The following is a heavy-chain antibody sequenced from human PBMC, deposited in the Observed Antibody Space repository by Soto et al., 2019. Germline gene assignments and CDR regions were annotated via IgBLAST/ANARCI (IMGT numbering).Heavy chain of an antibody. CDR2: VSAYNRNT. CDR1: GYTFTNYG. Sequence: QVQLVQSGVEVKKPGASVKVSCQASGYTFTNYGITWLRQAPGQGLEWRGWVSAYNRNTNYAQRFQDRVTMTTDTSTSTAYMELRNLRSDDTAIYFCARERQYEPLLYWGQGTLVTVSS. V-gene: IGHV1-18*01. CDR3: ARERQYEPLLY. J-gene: IGHJ4*02. D-gene: IGHD2-2*01.